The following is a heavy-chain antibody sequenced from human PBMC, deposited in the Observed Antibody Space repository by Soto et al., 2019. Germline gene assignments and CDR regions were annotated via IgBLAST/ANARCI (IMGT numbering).Heavy chain of an antibody. CDR2: IVVVSGST. CDR1: GFDFGSFG. J-gene: IGHJ6*02. Sequence: SVKVSCKASGFDFGSFGIQFLRQTRGRGLEWIGWIVVVSGSTNYARHFQGRVAISRDMSSSTAYLDLYDLKSDDTAVYFCSADHPHMAMGWPVWGQGTTVTVSS. V-gene: IGHV1-58*02. CDR3: SADHPHMAMGWPV. D-gene: IGHD1-26*01.